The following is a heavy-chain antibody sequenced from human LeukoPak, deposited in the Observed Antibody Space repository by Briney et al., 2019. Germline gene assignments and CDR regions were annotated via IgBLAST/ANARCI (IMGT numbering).Heavy chain of an antibody. J-gene: IGHJ4*02. D-gene: IGHD2-15*01. CDR3: ARIAATWYGGS. CDR1: GHSFINYW. V-gene: IGHV5-51*01. CDR2: IYPGDSHT. Sequence: GESLKISCKGSGHSFINYWIAWVRQMPGKGLEWMGIIYPGDSHTRYSPSFQGQVTISADMSIDTAYLQWSSLRASDTAMYYCARIAATWYGGSWGQGTLVFVSS.